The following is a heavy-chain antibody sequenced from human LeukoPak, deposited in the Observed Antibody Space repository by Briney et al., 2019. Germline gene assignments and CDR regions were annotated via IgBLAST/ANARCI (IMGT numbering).Heavy chain of an antibody. V-gene: IGHV3-33*01. J-gene: IGHJ4*02. Sequence: GGSLRLSCAASGFTFSSYGMHWVRQAPGKGLEWVAVIWYDGSNKYYADSVKGRFTISRDNSKNTLYLQMNSLRAEDTAVYYCARETYSSSWYRGSYYFDYWGQGTLVTVSS. CDR1: GFTFSSYG. CDR2: IWYDGSNK. D-gene: IGHD6-13*01. CDR3: ARETYSSSWYRGSYYFDY.